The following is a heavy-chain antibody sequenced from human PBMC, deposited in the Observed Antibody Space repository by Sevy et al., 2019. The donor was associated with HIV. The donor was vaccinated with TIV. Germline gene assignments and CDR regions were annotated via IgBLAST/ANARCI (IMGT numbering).Heavy chain of an antibody. CDR2: INSDGSST. V-gene: IGHV3-74*01. Sequence: GGSLRLSCAASRFTFSSYWMHWVRQAPGKGLVWVSRINSDGSSTSYADPVKGRFTISRDNAKNTLYLQMSSLRAEDTAVYYCARSPGGDYYDSSGYYDYWGQGTLVTVSS. D-gene: IGHD3-22*01. CDR1: RFTFSSYW. CDR3: ARSPGGDYYDSSGYYDY. J-gene: IGHJ4*02.